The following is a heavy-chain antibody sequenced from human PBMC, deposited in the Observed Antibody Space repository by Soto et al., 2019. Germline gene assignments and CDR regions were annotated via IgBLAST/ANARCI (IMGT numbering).Heavy chain of an antibody. Sequence: ASVKVSCKASGYTFTSYGISWVRQAPGQGLEWMGWISAYNGNTNYAQKLQGRVTMTTDTSTSTAYMELRSLRSDDTAVYYCARDSTDIVVVPAGFAPWGQGTLVTVSS. CDR2: ISAYNGNT. CDR3: ARDSTDIVVVPAGFAP. V-gene: IGHV1-18*01. CDR1: GYTFTSYG. D-gene: IGHD2-2*01. J-gene: IGHJ5*02.